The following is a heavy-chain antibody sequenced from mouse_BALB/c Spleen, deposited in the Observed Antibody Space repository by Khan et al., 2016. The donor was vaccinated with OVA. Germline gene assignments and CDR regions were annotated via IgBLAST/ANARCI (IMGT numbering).Heavy chain of an antibody. CDR2: INTYTGEP. CDR3: ARISSDWYSDV. V-gene: IGHV9-1*02. Sequence: QIQLVQSGPELKKPGETVKISCKASGYTFTNYGMNWVKQAPGKGLKWMGWINTYTGEPTYADDFKGRFVFSLETSASTAYLQINSLRNEDMTTYFCARISSDWYSDVWGAGTTVTVSS. CDR1: GYTFTNYG. J-gene: IGHJ1*01.